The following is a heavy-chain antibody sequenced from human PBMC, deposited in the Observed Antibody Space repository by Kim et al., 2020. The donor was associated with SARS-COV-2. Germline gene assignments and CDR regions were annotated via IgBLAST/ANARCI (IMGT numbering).Heavy chain of an antibody. Sequence: GGSLRLSCAASGFTFSSYAMSWVRQAPGKGLEWVSAISGSGGSTYYADSVKGRFTISRDNSKNTLYLQMNSLRAEDTAVYYCAKASMIVVVQDEYYFDYWGQGTLVTVSS. D-gene: IGHD3-22*01. CDR1: GFTFSSYA. J-gene: IGHJ4*02. CDR2: ISGSGGST. CDR3: AKASMIVVVQDEYYFDY. V-gene: IGHV3-23*01.